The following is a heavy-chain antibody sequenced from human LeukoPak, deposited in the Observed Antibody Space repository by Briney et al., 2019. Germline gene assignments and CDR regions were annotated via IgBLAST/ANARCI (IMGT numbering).Heavy chain of an antibody. V-gene: IGHV3-7*01. Sequence: PGGSLRLSCAASGFTFSSSWMSWVRHGPGRGLEWVANIKQDGSEKYYVDSVKGRFTISRDNAKNSLYLQMNSLRAEDTAVYYCARVVPPLYYFDYWGQGTLVTVSS. CDR2: IKQDGSEK. D-gene: IGHD3-10*01. CDR1: GFTFSSSW. CDR3: ARVVPPLYYFDY. J-gene: IGHJ4*02.